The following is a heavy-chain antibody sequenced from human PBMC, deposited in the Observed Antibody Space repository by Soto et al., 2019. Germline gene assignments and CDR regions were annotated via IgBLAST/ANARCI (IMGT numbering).Heavy chain of an antibody. V-gene: IGHV3-30*18. CDR2: ISHDGSEK. CDR3: AKLVGGVKAIGAPGDWLDP. Sequence: QVQLVESGGGVVQPGDSLRLSCAASGFMFSGYGMHWIRQAPGKGLEWVAVISHDGSEKYYGDSVKGRCTVSRDNSNNTLFLQIDSLSVEDTAVYYCAKLVGGVKAIGAPGDWLDPWGQGTLVTVSS. CDR1: GFMFSGYG. J-gene: IGHJ5*02. D-gene: IGHD3-3*01.